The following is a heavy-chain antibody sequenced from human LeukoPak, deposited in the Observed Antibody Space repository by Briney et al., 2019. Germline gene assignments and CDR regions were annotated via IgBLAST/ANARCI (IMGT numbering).Heavy chain of an antibody. D-gene: IGHD4-17*01. CDR2: IIPIFGTA. Sequence: ASVKVSRKASGGTFSSYAISWVRQAPGQGLEWMGGIIPIFGTANYAQKFQGRVTITADESTSTAYMELSSLRSEDTAVYYCARGLEYYGDYVFDYWGQGTLVTVSS. CDR1: GGTFSSYA. V-gene: IGHV1-69*13. CDR3: ARGLEYYGDYVFDY. J-gene: IGHJ4*02.